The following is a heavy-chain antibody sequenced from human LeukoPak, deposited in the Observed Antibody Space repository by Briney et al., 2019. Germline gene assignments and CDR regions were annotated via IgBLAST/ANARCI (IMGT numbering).Heavy chain of an antibody. Sequence: GRSLRLSCVASGFIFSNYGMHWVRRAPGKGLDWVAVIGYDGNNIHYADSVKGRFSISKDNSKNTLSLQMNSLRAEDTAVYHCTKEPTRSGSFFGSWGQGTLVTVSS. V-gene: IGHV3-30*18. CDR2: IGYDGNNI. J-gene: IGHJ5*01. CDR3: TKEPTRSGSFFGS. CDR1: GFIFSNYG. D-gene: IGHD1-26*01.